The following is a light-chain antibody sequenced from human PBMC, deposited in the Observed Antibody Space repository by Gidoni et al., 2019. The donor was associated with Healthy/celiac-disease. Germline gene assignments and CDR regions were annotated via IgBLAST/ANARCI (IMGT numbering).Light chain of an antibody. CDR2: AAS. CDR1: QGISSY. J-gene: IGKJ1*01. Sequence: IPLTQSPSSLSASVGDRVTITCRASQGISSYLAWYQQKPGKAPNLLIYAASTLQSGVPSRFSGSGSGTDFTLTISSLQPEDFATYYCLQLNSYPRTFXXXTKVEI. CDR3: LQLNSYPRT. V-gene: IGKV1-9*01.